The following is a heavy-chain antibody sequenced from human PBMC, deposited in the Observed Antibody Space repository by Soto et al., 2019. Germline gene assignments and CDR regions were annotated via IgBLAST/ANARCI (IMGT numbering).Heavy chain of an antibody. CDR2: IKSKTDGGTT. J-gene: IGHJ6*02. V-gene: IGHV3-15*07. Sequence: EVQLVESGGGLVKPGGSLRLSCAASGFTFSNAWMNWVRQAPGKGLEWVGRIKSKTDGGTTDYAAPVKGRITISRDDSKNQLDLEMNSLKTEEAAVYYCTKDIVVVCYYYGMDVWGQGTKVTVSS. D-gene: IGHD2-2*01. CDR1: GFTFSNAW. CDR3: TKDIVVVCYYYGMDV.